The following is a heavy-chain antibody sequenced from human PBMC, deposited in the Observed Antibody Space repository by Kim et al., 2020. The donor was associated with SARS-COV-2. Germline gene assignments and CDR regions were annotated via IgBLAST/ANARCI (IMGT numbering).Heavy chain of an antibody. CDR3: AREVLKWLRHGICFDY. J-gene: IGHJ4*02. CDR1: GDSVSSNSAA. CDR2: TYYRSKWYN. Sequence: SQTLSLTCAISGDSVSSNSAAWNWIRQSPSRGLEWLGRTYYRSKWYNDYAVSVKRRITINPDTSKNQFSLQLNSVTPEDTAVYYCAREVLKWLRHGICFDYWGQGTLVTVSS. D-gene: IGHD5-12*01. V-gene: IGHV6-1*01.